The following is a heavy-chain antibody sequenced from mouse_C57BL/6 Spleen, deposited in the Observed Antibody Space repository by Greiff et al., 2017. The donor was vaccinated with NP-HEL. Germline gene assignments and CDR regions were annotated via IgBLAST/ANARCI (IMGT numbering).Heavy chain of an antibody. CDR3: ARGPITTVVPRYFDV. CDR2: INPNYGTT. Sequence: EVQLVESGPELVKPGASVKISCKASGYSFTDYNMNWVKQSNGKSLEWIGVINPNYGTTSYNQKFKGKATLTVDQSSSTAYMQLNSLTSEDAAVYYCARGPITTVVPRYFDVWGTGTTVTVSS. D-gene: IGHD1-1*01. J-gene: IGHJ1*03. V-gene: IGHV1-39*01. CDR1: GYSFTDYN.